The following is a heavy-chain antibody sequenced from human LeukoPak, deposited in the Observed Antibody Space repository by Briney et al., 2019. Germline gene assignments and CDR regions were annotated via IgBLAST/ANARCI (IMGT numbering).Heavy chain of an antibody. CDR1: GYTFTGSY. J-gene: IGHJ4*02. CDR2: VNPHSGVT. CDR3: AALWGYGHENFGY. D-gene: IGHD5-18*01. V-gene: IGHV1-2*02. Sequence: ASVKVSCKASGYTFTGSYMHWVRQAPGQGLEWMGWVNPHSGVTHYAQKFQGRVTMTRDTSISTVYMEVSRLRSDDTAVYYCAALWGYGHENFGYWGQGTLVTVSS.